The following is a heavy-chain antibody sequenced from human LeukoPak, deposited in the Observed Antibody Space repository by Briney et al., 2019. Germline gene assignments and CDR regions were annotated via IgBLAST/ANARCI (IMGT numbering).Heavy chain of an antibody. CDR3: ARKSLGIVAAGTFFGS. CDR1: GFTVSSNF. Sequence: GGSLRLSCAASGFTVSSNFVTWGRQAPGKGLEWLSIIYSGGGTDYADSVKGRFTISRDNSKNTVYLQMNSLRAEDTAMYHCARKSLGIVAAGTFFGSWGQGTLVTVSS. CDR2: IYSGGGT. D-gene: IGHD6-13*01. V-gene: IGHV3-53*01. J-gene: IGHJ5*02.